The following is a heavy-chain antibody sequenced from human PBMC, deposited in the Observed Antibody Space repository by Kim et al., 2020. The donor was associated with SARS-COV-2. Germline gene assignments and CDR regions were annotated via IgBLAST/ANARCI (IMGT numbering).Heavy chain of an antibody. D-gene: IGHD6-19*01. CDR1: GFTFDDYA. J-gene: IGHJ4*02. CDR3: AKSPAGGWMPYFDY. Sequence: GGSLRLSCAASGFTFDDYAMHWVRQAPGKGLEWVSGISWNSGSIGYADSVKGRFTISRDNAKNSLYLQMNSLRAEDTALYYCAKSPAGGWMPYFDYWGQGTLVTVSS. CDR2: ISWNSGSI. V-gene: IGHV3-9*01.